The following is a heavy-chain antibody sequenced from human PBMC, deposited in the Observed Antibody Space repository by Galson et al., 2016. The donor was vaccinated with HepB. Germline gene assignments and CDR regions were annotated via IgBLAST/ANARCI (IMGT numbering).Heavy chain of an antibody. J-gene: IGHJ6*04. CDR3: VQGSTAPAV. D-gene: IGHD1-26*01. V-gene: IGHV3-23*01. CDR2: ISRSGDST. CDR1: GFTFNNYG. Sequence: SLRLSCAASGFTFNNYGMTWVRQAPGKGLVVVSSISRSGDSTDYADSGKGRFTISRDNSKNTLSLQMNSLRVEDTAVYYCVQGSTAPAVWGKGTTVIVSS.